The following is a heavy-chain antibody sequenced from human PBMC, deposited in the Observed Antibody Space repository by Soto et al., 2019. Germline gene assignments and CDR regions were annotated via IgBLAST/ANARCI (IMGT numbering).Heavy chain of an antibody. V-gene: IGHV4-59*01. CDR3: AREGESSGYHF. J-gene: IGHJ4*02. D-gene: IGHD3-22*01. CDR1: GGSISSYY. Sequence: SETLSLTCTVAGGSISSYYWIWIRQPPGKGLEWIGYIYNSESTNYNPSLRSRVTISVDTSKNQFSLKLSSVTAADTAVYYCAREGESSGYHFWGQGTLVTVSS. CDR2: IYNSEST.